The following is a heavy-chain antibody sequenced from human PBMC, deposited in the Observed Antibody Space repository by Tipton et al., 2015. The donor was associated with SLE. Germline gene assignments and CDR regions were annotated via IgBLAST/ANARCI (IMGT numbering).Heavy chain of an antibody. Sequence: TLSLTCDVYGGFLRDYFWSWIRQPPGKGLEWIGEIDQSGSTNYNPSLKSRVTMSGDTSKNEFSLKLISVTAADTAVYYCVRGPRGSSGYPSGGRGTLVTVSS. V-gene: IGHV4-34*01. CDR2: IDQSGST. D-gene: IGHD3-22*01. CDR3: VRGPRGSSGYPS. CDR1: GGFLRDYF. J-gene: IGHJ4*02.